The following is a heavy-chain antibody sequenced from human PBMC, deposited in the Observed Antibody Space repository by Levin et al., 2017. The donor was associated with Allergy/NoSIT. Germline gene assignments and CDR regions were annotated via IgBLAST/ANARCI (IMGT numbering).Heavy chain of an antibody. CDR1: GGSISGGGYH. CDR2: IYYSGST. Sequence: PSETLSLTCTVSGGSISGGGYHWTWIRQHPEKGLEWIGYIYYSGSTFYNPSLKSRLMISVDTSKNQFSLNVSSVTAADTAVYYCAREDGSTLDFCGQGALVTVAS. J-gene: IGHJ4*02. CDR3: AREDGSTLDF. V-gene: IGHV4-31*03. D-gene: IGHD2-2*03.